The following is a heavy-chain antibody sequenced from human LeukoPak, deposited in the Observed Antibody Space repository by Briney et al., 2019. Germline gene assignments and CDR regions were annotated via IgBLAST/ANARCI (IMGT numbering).Heavy chain of an antibody. Sequence: GGSLRLSCAASGFTFSSYSMNWVRQAPGKGLEWVSYISSSSSYTNYADSVKGRFTISRDNAKNSLYLQMNSLRAEDTAVYYCARVLYDYVWGSYRYKSLGYYFDYWGQGTLVTVSS. CDR2: ISSSSSYT. J-gene: IGHJ4*02. CDR1: GFTFSSYS. V-gene: IGHV3-21*05. CDR3: ARVLYDYVWGSYRYKSLGYYFDY. D-gene: IGHD3-16*02.